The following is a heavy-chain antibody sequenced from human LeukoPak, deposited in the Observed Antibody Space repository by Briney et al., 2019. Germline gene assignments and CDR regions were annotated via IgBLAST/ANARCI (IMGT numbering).Heavy chain of an antibody. V-gene: IGHV3-23*01. D-gene: IGHD6-6*01. J-gene: IGHJ6*03. CDR1: RFTFSSYA. CDR2: ISGSGGST. Sequence: GGSLRLSCAASRFTFSSYAMSWVRQAPGKGLEWVSAISGSGGSTYYADSVKGRFTISRDNSKNTLYLQMNSLRAEDTAVYYCAKVPLAARPDYYYYYMDVWGKGTTVTVSS. CDR3: AKVPLAARPDYYYYYMDV.